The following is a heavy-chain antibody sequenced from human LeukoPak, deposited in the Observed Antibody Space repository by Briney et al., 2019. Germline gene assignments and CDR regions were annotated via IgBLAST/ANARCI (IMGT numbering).Heavy chain of an antibody. CDR2: IRYDGSNK. V-gene: IGHV3-30*02. Sequence: GGSLRLSCAASGFTFSSYGMHWVRQAPGKRLEWVAFIRYDGSNKYYADSVKGRFTISRDNSKNTLYLQMNSLRAEDTAVYYCAKESGVRGVKTSFDYWGQGTLVTVSS. D-gene: IGHD3-10*01. J-gene: IGHJ4*02. CDR1: GFTFSSYG. CDR3: AKESGVRGVKTSFDY.